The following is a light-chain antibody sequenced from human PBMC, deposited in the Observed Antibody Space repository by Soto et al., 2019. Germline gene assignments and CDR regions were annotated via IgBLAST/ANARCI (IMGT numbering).Light chain of an antibody. V-gene: IGLV1-47*01. Sequence: QSVLTQPPSASGTPGQRVTISCSGSISNIGSNYVYWYQQLPGTAPKLLIYRNNQRPSGVPDRFSGSKSGTSASLAISGLRSEDEADYYCAAWDDSLSAPVFGTGTKVTVL. J-gene: IGLJ1*01. CDR3: AAWDDSLSAPV. CDR1: ISNIGSNY. CDR2: RNN.